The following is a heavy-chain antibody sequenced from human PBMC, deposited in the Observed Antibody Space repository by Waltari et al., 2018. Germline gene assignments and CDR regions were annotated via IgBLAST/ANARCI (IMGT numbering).Heavy chain of an antibody. CDR2: INQSGST. Sequence: QVQLQQWGAGLLKPSETLSPPSAVYGGSFSGSYWSWIRQPPGKGLEGIGEINQSGSTNYNPSLKSRVTIAVDTSKNQFSLKLSSVTAADTAVYYCARGRGRVDYWGQGTLVTVSS. D-gene: IGHD3-10*01. CDR1: GGSFSGSY. V-gene: IGHV4-34*01. J-gene: IGHJ4*02. CDR3: ARGRGRVDY.